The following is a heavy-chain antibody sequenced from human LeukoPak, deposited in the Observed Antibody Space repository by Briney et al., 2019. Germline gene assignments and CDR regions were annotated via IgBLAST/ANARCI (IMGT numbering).Heavy chain of an antibody. D-gene: IGHD2-21*01. J-gene: IGHJ4*02. CDR1: LYSFINYQ. Sequence: GGSLRLSCAGSLYSFINYQMDWVRQAPGRGLEGVAYIWSSGSGTHYADSVKDRFTISRDNGKNSLYLQRNSLSAQVTAGCYGAIERSFCEGDCSDYWGQGTLVTVSS. CDR2: IWSSGSGT. V-gene: IGHV3-48*03. CDR3: AIERSFCEGDCSDY.